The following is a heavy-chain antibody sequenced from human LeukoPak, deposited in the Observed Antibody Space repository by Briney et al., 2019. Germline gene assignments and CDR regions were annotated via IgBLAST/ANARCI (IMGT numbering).Heavy chain of an antibody. CDR3: ARAASVPAAIFY. CDR1: GGSFSGYY. V-gene: IGHV4-34*01. CDR2: INHSGST. Sequence: KPSETLSLTCAVYGGSFSGYYWSWIRQPPGKGLEWIGEINHSGSTNYNPSLKSRVTISVDTSKNQFSLKLSSVTAADTAVYYCARAASVPAAIFYWGQGTLVTASS. D-gene: IGHD2-2*01. J-gene: IGHJ4*02.